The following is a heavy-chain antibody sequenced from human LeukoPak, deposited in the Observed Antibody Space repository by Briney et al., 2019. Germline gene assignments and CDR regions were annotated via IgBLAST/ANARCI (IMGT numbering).Heavy chain of an antibody. CDR3: ARAPYYYDSSGYYAGLDY. V-gene: IGHV3-30*04. Sequence: GGSLRLSCAASGFTFRSYTMHWVRQAPGKGLEWVAVISFDGSNKHHADSVKGRFTISRDNSKNTLYLQMNSLRAEDTAVYYCARAPYYYDSSGYYAGLDYWGQGTLVTVSS. CDR1: GFTFRSYT. D-gene: IGHD3-22*01. CDR2: ISFDGSNK. J-gene: IGHJ4*02.